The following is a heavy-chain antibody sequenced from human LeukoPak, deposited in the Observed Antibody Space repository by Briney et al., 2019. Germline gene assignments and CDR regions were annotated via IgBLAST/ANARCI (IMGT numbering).Heavy chain of an antibody. J-gene: IGHJ3*02. D-gene: IGHD3-3*01. CDR2: INHSGST. V-gene: IGHV4-34*01. Sequence: SETLSLTCAVYGGSFSGYYWSWIRQPPGKGLEWIGEINHSGSTNYNPSLKSRVTISVDTSKNQFSLKLSSVTAADTAVYYCARLITYYDFWSGYYSGAFDIWGQGTMVTVSS. CDR3: ARLITYYDFWSGYYSGAFDI. CDR1: GGSFSGYY.